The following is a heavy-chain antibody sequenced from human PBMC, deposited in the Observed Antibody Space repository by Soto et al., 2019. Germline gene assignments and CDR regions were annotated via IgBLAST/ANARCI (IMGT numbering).Heavy chain of an antibody. J-gene: IGHJ6*02. D-gene: IGHD1-26*01. CDR1: GFTFSSYW. Sequence: GGSLRLSCAASGFTFSSYWMSWVRQAPGKGLEWVANIKQDGSEKYYVDSVKGRFTISRDHSTNTLFLQMNSLRGEDTAVYYCARALSGSYIYYYALDVWGQGTTVTVSS. V-gene: IGHV3-7*01. CDR2: IKQDGSEK. CDR3: ARALSGSYIYYYALDV.